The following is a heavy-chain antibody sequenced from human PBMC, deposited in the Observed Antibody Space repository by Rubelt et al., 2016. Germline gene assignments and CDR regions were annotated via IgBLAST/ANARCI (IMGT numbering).Heavy chain of an antibody. CDR1: GYTLTELS. Sequence: QVQLVQSGAEVKKPGASVKVSCKVSGYTLTELSMHWVRQAPGKGLEWMGGFDPEDGETIYAQKFQGRVTMTTDTSTGTAYMELRSLRSDDTAVYYCARVGALAARKIYYFDYWGQGTLVTVSS. V-gene: IGHV1-24*01. CDR3: ARVGALAARKIYYFDY. CDR2: FDPEDGET. J-gene: IGHJ4*02. D-gene: IGHD6-6*01.